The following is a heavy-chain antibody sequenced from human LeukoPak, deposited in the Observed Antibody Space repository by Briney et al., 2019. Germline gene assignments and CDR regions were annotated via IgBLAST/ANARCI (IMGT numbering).Heavy chain of an antibody. D-gene: IGHD2-2*01. CDR2: ISSSSSYI. CDR1: GFTFSSYS. CDR3: ARAGIVVVPAAKYYYGMDV. J-gene: IGHJ6*02. Sequence: GGSLRLSCAASGFTFSSYSMNWVRQAPGKGLEWVSSISSSSSYIYYADSVKGRFTISRDNAKNSLYLQMNSLRAEDTAVYYCARAGIVVVPAAKYYYGMDVWGQGTTVTVSS. V-gene: IGHV3-21*01.